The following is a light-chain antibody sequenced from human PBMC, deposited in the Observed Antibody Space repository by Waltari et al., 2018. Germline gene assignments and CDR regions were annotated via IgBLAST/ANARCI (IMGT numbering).Light chain of an antibody. CDR3: QQTFTTPLT. J-gene: IGKJ4*01. Sequence: DIQMTQSPSFLSASVGDRVIITCRASQSIRNYVSWYQQRPGEAPNLLIYASSAHQTGVPSRFSGSGSGSHFTLTISRLQPEDFATYYCQQTFTTPLTFGGGTKIDI. CDR1: QSIRNY. CDR2: ASS. V-gene: IGKV1-39*01.